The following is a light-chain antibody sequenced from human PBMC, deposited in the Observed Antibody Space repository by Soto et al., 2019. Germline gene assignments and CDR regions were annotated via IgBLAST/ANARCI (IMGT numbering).Light chain of an antibody. CDR1: QSVRTTY. Sequence: EIVMTQSPATLSLSPGDRATLSCRASQSVRTTYLAWYQQKPGQAPRLLIYNASNRTTGIPDRFSGSGSGTDFTLTIDRLEPADFAVYFCQQYSSSQGWTFGQGTKVEIK. CDR2: NAS. CDR3: QQYSSSQGWT. V-gene: IGKV3-20*01. J-gene: IGKJ1*01.